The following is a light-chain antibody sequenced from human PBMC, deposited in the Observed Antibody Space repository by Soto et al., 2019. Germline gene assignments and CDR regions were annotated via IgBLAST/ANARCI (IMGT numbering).Light chain of an antibody. J-gene: IGKJ1*01. CDR1: QSVSRNY. CDR3: QQYGISPWT. CDR2: GAS. Sequence: IVLTQSPATLSLSPGERATLSCRASQSVSRNYLAWYQQKPGQAPRLLIYGASSRATGIPDRFSGSGSGTDFTLTISRLEPEDFAVYYCQQYGISPWTFGQGTKVDIK. V-gene: IGKV3-20*01.